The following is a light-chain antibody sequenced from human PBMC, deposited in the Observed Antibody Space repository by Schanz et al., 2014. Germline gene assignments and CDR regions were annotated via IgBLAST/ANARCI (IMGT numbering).Light chain of an antibody. J-gene: IGKJ4*01. V-gene: IGKV3-20*01. CDR3: QQRDSWPSRRVT. CDR1: QSVSSSY. Sequence: EIVLTQSPGTLSLSPGERATLSCRASQSVSSSYLAWYQQKPGQAPRLLIYGASNRATGFPARFSGSGSGTDFTLTISSLEPEDFAVYYCQQRDSWPSRRVTFGGGTKVDFK. CDR2: GAS.